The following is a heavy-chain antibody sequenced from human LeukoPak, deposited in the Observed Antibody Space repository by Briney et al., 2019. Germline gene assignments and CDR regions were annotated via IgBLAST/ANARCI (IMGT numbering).Heavy chain of an antibody. Sequence: GASVKVSCKASGYTFTSYYMHWVRPAPGQGLEWMGIINPSGGSTSYAQKFQGRVTMTRDTSTSTVYMELSSLRSEDTAVYYCARSAAAGTGGWGDNWFDPWGQGTLVTVSS. CDR3: ARSAAAGTGGWGDNWFDP. J-gene: IGHJ5*02. CDR2: INPSGGST. D-gene: IGHD6-13*01. V-gene: IGHV1-46*01. CDR1: GYTFTSYY.